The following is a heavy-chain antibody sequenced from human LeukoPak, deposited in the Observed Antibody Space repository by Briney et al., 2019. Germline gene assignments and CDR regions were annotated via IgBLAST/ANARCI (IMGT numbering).Heavy chain of an antibody. V-gene: IGHV3-66*02. D-gene: IGHD2-21*02. CDR2: IYSGGGT. CDR1: GFTVGSNY. Sequence: GGSLRLSCAASGFTVGSNYMSWVRQAPGKGLGWVSVIYSGGGTDYADSVKGRFTISRDNSKNTPYLQMNSLRAEDTAVYYCARAVGVTAIHNAFDIWGQGTMVTVSS. CDR3: ARAVGVTAIHNAFDI. J-gene: IGHJ3*02.